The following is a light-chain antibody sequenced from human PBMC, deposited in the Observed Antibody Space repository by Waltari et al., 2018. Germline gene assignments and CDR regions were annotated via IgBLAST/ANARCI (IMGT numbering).Light chain of an antibody. J-gene: IGLJ1*01. CDR3: QVWDANTDPGV. Sequence: SYVLTQPPSVSVAPGKTASITGGGNNIESKSVQWYQQKPGQAPILVISYDSDRPSGIPERFSGSNSGNTATLTISRVEAGDEADYYCQVWDANTDPGVFGTGTEVTVL. CDR2: YDS. V-gene: IGLV3-21*04. CDR1: NIESKS.